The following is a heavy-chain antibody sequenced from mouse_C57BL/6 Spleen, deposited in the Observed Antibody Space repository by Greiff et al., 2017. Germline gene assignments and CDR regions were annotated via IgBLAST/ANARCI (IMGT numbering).Heavy chain of an antibody. Sequence: EVQLQQSGPELVKPGASVKISCKASGYSFTDYNMNWVKQSNGQSLEWIGVINPNYGTTSYNQKFKGKATLTVDQSSSTAYMQLNILTSENSAVYYCASSYYGYDDYFDYRGQGTTLTVSS. CDR2: INPNYGTT. J-gene: IGHJ2*01. CDR1: GYSFTDYN. D-gene: IGHD2-9*01. V-gene: IGHV1-39*01. CDR3: ASSYYGYDDYFDY.